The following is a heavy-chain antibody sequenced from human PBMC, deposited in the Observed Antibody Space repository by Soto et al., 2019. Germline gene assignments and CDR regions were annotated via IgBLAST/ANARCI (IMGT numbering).Heavy chain of an antibody. CDR2: IGAGSDGI. V-gene: IGHV3-23*01. Sequence: GGSLRLSCAASGFTFIIYAVAWIRQTPGKGLEWVSVIGAGSDGIQYVDSVKGRFSISRDNSKNTLYLHMNSLRAEDTAIYYCAKYSTSGPSRFFDLWGQGTLVTVSS. D-gene: IGHD5-12*01. CDR1: GFTFIIYA. CDR3: AKYSTSGPSRFFDL. J-gene: IGHJ4*02.